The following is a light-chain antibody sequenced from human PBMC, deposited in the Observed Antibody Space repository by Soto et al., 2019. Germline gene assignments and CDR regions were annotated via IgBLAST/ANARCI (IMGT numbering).Light chain of an antibody. V-gene: IGLV4-69*01. CDR2: LNSDGSH. J-gene: IGLJ3*02. Sequence: QAVLTQSPSASASLGASVNLTCTLSSGLISYAIAWHQQQPEKGPRYLMKLNSDGSHTKGDGIPDRFSGSSSGTERYLTISSLQSEDEADYYCQTWGTGIGVFGGGTQLTVL. CDR1: SGLISYA. CDR3: QTWGTGIGV.